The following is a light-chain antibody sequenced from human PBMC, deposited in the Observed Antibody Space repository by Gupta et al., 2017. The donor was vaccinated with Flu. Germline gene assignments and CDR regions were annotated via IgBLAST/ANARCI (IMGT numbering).Light chain of an antibody. V-gene: IGLV1-40*01. CDR1: ASNIGAGYD. Sequence: VTISCTGSASNIGAGYDVQWYQQLPGTAPKLLIYVNSNRPSGVPDRFSGSKSGTSASLAITGLQAEDEADYYCQSYDSSLSGPSYVFGTGTKVTVL. CDR3: QSYDSSLSGPSYV. CDR2: VNS. J-gene: IGLJ1*01.